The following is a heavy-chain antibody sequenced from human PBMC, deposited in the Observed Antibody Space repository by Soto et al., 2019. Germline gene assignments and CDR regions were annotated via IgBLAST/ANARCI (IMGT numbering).Heavy chain of an antibody. CDR1: GYTFTSYY. CDR3: AREGVVGLVVDNWFDP. Sequence: QVQLVQSGAEVKKPGASVKVSCKASGYTFTSYYMHWVRQAPGQGLEWMGIINPSGGSTSYAQKFQGRVTLTRDTSTSTVSMELSSLRSEDTAVYYCAREGVVGLVVDNWFDPWGQGTLVTVSS. V-gene: IGHV1-46*01. CDR2: INPSGGST. J-gene: IGHJ5*02. D-gene: IGHD3-22*01.